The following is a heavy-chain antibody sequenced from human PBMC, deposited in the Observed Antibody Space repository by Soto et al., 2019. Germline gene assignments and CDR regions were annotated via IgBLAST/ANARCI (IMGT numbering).Heavy chain of an antibody. J-gene: IGHJ4*02. D-gene: IGHD2-21*01. Sequence: SLRLSCAASGFTFDDYAMHWVRQAPGKGLEWVSGISWNSGGIAYADSVKGRFTISRDNAKNSLYLQMDSLRPEDTALYYCAKHDPSIPYWGQGTLVTVSS. V-gene: IGHV3-9*01. CDR1: GFTFDDYA. CDR2: ISWNSGGI. CDR3: AKHDPSIPY.